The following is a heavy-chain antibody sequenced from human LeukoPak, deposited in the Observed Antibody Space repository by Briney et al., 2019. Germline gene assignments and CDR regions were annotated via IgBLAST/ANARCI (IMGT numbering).Heavy chain of an antibody. CDR2: IYPDDSDT. V-gene: IGHV5-51*01. CDR3: ARPNITSYYDSRGYDALDV. J-gene: IGHJ3*01. D-gene: IGHD3-22*01. CDR1: GYTFTSYG. Sequence: KVSCKASGYTFTSYGISWVRQATGQGLEWMGIIYPDDSDTRYSPSFQGQVTISAYKSVRTAYLQWSSLKASDTAMYYCARPNITSYYDSRGYDALDVWGQGTMVTVSS.